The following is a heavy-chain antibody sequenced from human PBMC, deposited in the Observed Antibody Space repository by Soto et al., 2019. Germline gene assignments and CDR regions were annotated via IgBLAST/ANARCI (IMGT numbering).Heavy chain of an antibody. CDR3: AKDKYTIFGAVDY. D-gene: IGHD3-3*01. V-gene: IGHV3-23*01. CDR1: GFTFNSYA. CDR2: ITNSGGST. Sequence: EVQLLDSGGGLVQPGGSLRLSCATSGFTFNSYAMSWVRQAPGKGLEWVSTITNSGGSTYYVDSVEGRFTISSDNPKNTLYLQMNRLRVEDTAVYYCAKDKYTIFGAVDYWGQGTLVTVSS. J-gene: IGHJ4*02.